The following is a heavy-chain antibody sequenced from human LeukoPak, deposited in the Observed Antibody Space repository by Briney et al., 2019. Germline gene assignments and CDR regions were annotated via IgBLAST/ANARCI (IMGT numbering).Heavy chain of an antibody. CDR3: ARHSSGWDDPLAY. CDR2: IYSTGST. CDR1: SVSISSGDYY. Sequence: SETLSLTCTASSVSISSGDYYWTWIRQPPGKDLEGIGYIYSTGSTYYNPSLRSRVTMSIDTSKNQFSLKLSSMTAADTAIYYCARHSSGWDDPLAYWGQGTLVTVSS. V-gene: IGHV4-30-4*01. D-gene: IGHD6-19*01. J-gene: IGHJ4*02.